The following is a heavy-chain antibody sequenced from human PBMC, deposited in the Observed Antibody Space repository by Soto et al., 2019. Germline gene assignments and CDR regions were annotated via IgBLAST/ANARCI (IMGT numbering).Heavy chain of an antibody. Sequence: SETLSLTCTVSDDFISSYYWNWIRQPAGKGLEWIGRVSTNGATNYNPSLESRVTMSVDTSKNQFSLKLTSVTAADTAVYFCARADYEILTGSYAMDVWGQGTKVTVSS. D-gene: IGHD3-9*01. CDR1: DDFISSYY. CDR3: ARADYEILTGSYAMDV. CDR2: VSTNGAT. J-gene: IGHJ6*02. V-gene: IGHV4-4*07.